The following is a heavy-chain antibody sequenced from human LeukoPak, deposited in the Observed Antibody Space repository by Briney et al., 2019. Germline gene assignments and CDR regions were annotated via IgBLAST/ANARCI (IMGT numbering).Heavy chain of an antibody. CDR1: GYTFTGYY. D-gene: IGHD6-13*01. J-gene: IGHJ5*02. CDR3: ARERVGRQRYSSSWYGFPGWFDP. V-gene: IGHV1-2*02. CDR2: INPNNGAT. Sequence: GASVKVSCKASGYTFTGYYIHWVRQAPGQGLEWMGWINPNNGATKYAQKFQGRVTMTRDTSISTAYMELSRLRSDDTDVYYCARERVGRQRYSSSWYGFPGWFDPWGQGTLVTVSS.